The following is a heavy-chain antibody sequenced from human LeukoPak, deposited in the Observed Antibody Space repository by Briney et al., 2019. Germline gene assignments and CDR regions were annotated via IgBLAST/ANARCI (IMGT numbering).Heavy chain of an antibody. D-gene: IGHD3-10*01. CDR3: AKGDMVRTPYYYYYGMDV. Sequence: GGSLRLSCAASGFTFSSYAMSWVRQAPGKGLEWVSAISGSGGSTYYADSVKGRFTISRDNSKNTLYLQMNSLGAEDTAVYYCAKGDMVRTPYYYYYGMDVWGQGTTVTVSS. CDR2: ISGSGGST. J-gene: IGHJ6*02. CDR1: GFTFSSYA. V-gene: IGHV3-23*01.